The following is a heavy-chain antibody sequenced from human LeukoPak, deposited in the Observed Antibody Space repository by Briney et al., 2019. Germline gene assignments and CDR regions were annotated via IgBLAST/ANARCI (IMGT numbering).Heavy chain of an antibody. CDR2: ISAYNGNT. V-gene: IGHV1-18*01. CDR3: ARDRAGEGFIAAAGIPGY. D-gene: IGHD6-13*01. J-gene: IGHJ4*02. Sequence: ASVKVSCKASGYTFTSYGISWVRQAPGQGLEWMGWISAYNGNTNYAQKLQGRVTMTTDTSTSTAYMELRSLRSDDTAVYYCARDRAGEGFIAAAGIPGYWGQGTLVTVSS. CDR1: GYTFTSYG.